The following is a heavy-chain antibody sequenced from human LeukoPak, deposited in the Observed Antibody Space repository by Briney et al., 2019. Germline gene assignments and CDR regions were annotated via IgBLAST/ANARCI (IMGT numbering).Heavy chain of an antibody. D-gene: IGHD5-18*01. CDR3: ARQVDTTMALPDY. J-gene: IGHJ4*02. CDR2: ISTYNHNT. CDR1: GYTFTSYG. V-gene: IGHV1-18*01. Sequence: ASVKVSCKTPGYTFTSYGVSWVRQAPGQRLEWMGWISTYNHNTNYAQKFRGRVTMTRDTSTSTVYMELRSLRSEDTAIYYCARQVDTTMALPDYWGQGTLVTVSS.